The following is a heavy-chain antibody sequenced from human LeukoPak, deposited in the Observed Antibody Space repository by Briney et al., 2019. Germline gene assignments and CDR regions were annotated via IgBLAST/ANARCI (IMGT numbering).Heavy chain of an antibody. CDR1: GYTFTSYG. CDR3: ARAAAAWTAHPFDI. CDR2: ISAYNGNT. D-gene: IGHD2-2*01. J-gene: IGHJ3*02. V-gene: IGHV1-18*01. Sequence: GASVKVSCKASGYTFTSYGISWVRQAPGQGLEWMGWISAYNGNTNYAQKLQGRVTMTTDTSTSTAYMELRSLRSDDTAVYYCARAAAAWTAHPFDIWGQGTMVTVSS.